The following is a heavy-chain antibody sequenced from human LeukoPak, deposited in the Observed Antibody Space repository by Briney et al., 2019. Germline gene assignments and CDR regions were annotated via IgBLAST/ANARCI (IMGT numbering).Heavy chain of an antibody. J-gene: IGHJ5*02. CDR3: ARDQFSGSYSWFDP. Sequence: PGGSLRLSCAASGFIVSSNYMSWVRQAPGKGLEWVSVIYSGGSTYYADSVKGRFTISRDNSKNTLYLQMNSLRAEDTAVYYCARDQFSGSYSWFDPWGQGTLVTVSS. D-gene: IGHD1-26*01. CDR2: IYSGGST. CDR1: GFIVSSNY. V-gene: IGHV3-53*01.